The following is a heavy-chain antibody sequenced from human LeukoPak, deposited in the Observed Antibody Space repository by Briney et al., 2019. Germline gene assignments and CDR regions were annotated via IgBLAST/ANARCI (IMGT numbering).Heavy chain of an antibody. CDR3: ARAAGHYFDY. D-gene: IGHD3-10*01. CDR1: GFTFKSYS. Sequence: GGSLRLSCVGTGFTFKSYSMNWVRQAPGKGLEGVSFITSTSSDVLYSHSGKGRLTVSRDNAKNYLYLQMNSLRAEDTAVYYCARAAGHYFDYWGQGSLVTVSS. CDR2: ITSTSSDV. V-gene: IGHV3-21*05. J-gene: IGHJ4*02.